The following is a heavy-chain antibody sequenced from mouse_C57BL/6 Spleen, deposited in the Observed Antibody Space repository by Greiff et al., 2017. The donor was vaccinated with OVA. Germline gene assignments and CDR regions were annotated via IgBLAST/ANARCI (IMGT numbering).Heavy chain of an antibody. J-gene: IGHJ3*01. D-gene: IGHD1-1*01. CDR2: IDPSDSYT. CDR1: GYTFTSYW. V-gene: IGHV1-50*01. Sequence: VQLQQPGAELVKPGASVKLSCKASGYTFTSYWMQWVKQRPGQGLEWIGEIDPSDSYTNYNQKFKGKATLTVDTSSSTAYMQLSSLTSEDAAVYYCAGILLRVGVAYWGQGTLVTVSA. CDR3: AGILLRVGVAY.